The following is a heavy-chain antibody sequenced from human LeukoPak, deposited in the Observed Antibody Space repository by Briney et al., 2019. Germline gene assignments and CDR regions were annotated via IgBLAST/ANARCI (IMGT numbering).Heavy chain of an antibody. Sequence: GGSLRLSCAASGFTFSSYGMHWVRQAPGKGLEWVAFIRYDGSNKYYADSVKGRFTISRDNSKNTLYLQMNSLRAEDTAVYYCAKDLHCSSTSCSNWFDPWGQGTLVTVSS. V-gene: IGHV3-30*02. CDR1: GFTFSSYG. D-gene: IGHD2-2*01. CDR3: AKDLHCSSTSCSNWFDP. CDR2: IRYDGSNK. J-gene: IGHJ5*02.